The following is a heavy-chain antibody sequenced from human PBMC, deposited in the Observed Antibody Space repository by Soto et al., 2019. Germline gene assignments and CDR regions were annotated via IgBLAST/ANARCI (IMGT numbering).Heavy chain of an antibody. J-gene: IGHJ5*02. Sequence: GGSLRLSCAASGFTFSSYGMHWVRQAPGKGLEWVAVIWYDGSNKYYADSVKGRFTISRDNSKNTLYLQMNSLRAEDTAVYYCARGDYKYQLPNNWFDPWGQGTLVTVSS. V-gene: IGHV3-33*01. D-gene: IGHD2-2*01. CDR1: GFTFSSYG. CDR3: ARGDYKYQLPNNWFDP. CDR2: IWYDGSNK.